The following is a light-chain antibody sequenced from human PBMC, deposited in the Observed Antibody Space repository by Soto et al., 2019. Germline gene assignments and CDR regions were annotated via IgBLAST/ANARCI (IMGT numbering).Light chain of an antibody. Sequence: ALTQPPSASGSPGQSVTISYTGTSSDVGGYDYVSWYQQHPGKAPKLMIYEVTIRPSGVSDRFSGSKSGNTASLTVSGLQAEDEADYYCSSYTGGNPSYVFGTGTKVTVL. CDR3: SSYTGGNPSYV. J-gene: IGLJ1*01. V-gene: IGLV2-8*01. CDR2: EVT. CDR1: SSDVGGYDY.